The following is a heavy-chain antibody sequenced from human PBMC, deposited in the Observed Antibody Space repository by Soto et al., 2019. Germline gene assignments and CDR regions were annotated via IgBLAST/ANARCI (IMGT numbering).Heavy chain of an antibody. Sequence: SVKVSCKASGGTFSSYAISWVRQAPGQGLEWMGGIVPIFGTANYAQKFQGRVTITADESTSTAYMELSSLRSEDTAVYYCARDLSRDETYYYDSSGGNWFDPWGQGTLVTVSS. CDR2: IVPIFGTA. V-gene: IGHV1-69*13. CDR3: ARDLSRDETYYYDSSGGNWFDP. J-gene: IGHJ5*02. D-gene: IGHD3-22*01. CDR1: GGTFSSYA.